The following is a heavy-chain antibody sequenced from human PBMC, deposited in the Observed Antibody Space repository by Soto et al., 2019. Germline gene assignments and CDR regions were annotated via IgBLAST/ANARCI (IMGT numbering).Heavy chain of an antibody. V-gene: IGHV1-46*01. CDR3: ARDETLQTGTTFHYYYGMDV. CDR1: GYTFTSYY. Sequence: ASVKVSCKASGYTFTSYYMHWVRQAPGQGLEWMGVINPSGGSKSYAQKFQGRVTMTRDTSTSTVYMELSSLRSEDKAVYYCARDETLQTGTTFHYYYGMDVWGQGTTVTVSS. J-gene: IGHJ6*02. CDR2: INPSGGSK. D-gene: IGHD1-7*01.